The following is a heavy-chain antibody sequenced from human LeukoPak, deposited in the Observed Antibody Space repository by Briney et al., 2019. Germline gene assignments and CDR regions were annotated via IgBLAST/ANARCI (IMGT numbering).Heavy chain of an antibody. CDR3: ARGPMITFGGVIVSFDY. D-gene: IGHD3-16*02. CDR1: GFTFSSYS. Sequence: PGGSLRLSCAASGFTFSSYSMNWVRQAPGKGLEWVSSISSSSSYIYYADSVKGRLTISRDNAKNSLYLQMNSLRAEDTAVYYCARGPMITFGGVIVSFDYWGQGTLVTVSS. V-gene: IGHV3-21*01. CDR2: ISSSSSYI. J-gene: IGHJ4*02.